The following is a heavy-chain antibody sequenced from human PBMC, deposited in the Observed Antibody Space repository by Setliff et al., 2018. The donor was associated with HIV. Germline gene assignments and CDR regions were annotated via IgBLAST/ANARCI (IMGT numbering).Heavy chain of an antibody. V-gene: IGHV4-61*02. J-gene: IGHJ3*02. CDR2: ISASGST. CDR1: GGSISTGVYY. CDR3: ARGGPWAVGTPKRAFDI. Sequence: TLSLTCTVSGGSISTGVYYWSWIRQPADKALEWIGRISASGSTKYNPSLKSRVTISVDTSKNQFSLKLSSVTAADTAVYYCARGGPWAVGTPKRAFDIWGQGTMVTVSS. D-gene: IGHD2-15*01.